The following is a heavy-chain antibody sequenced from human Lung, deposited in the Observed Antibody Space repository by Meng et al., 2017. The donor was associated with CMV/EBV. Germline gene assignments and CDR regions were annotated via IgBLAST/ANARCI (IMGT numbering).Heavy chain of an antibody. D-gene: IGHD3-22*01. Sequence: ASVKVSXKASGYTFTSYGISWVRQAPGQGREWMGWISAYNGNTNYAQKLQGRVTMTTDTSTSTAYMELRSLRSDDTAVYYCARNTYYYDSSGYYTDYWGQGTLVTVSS. V-gene: IGHV1-18*01. CDR1: GYTFTSYG. CDR3: ARNTYYYDSSGYYTDY. CDR2: ISAYNGNT. J-gene: IGHJ4*02.